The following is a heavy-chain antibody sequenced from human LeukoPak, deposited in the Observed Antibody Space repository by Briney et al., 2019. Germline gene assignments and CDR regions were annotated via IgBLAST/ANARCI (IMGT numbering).Heavy chain of an antibody. D-gene: IGHD3-10*01. CDR1: GFTFSSYS. CDR2: ISSSSSYT. CDR3: ANRFDTYGSKIDY. J-gene: IGHJ4*02. V-gene: IGHV3-21*04. Sequence: GGSLRLSCAASGFTFSSYSMNWVRQAPGKGLEWVSSISSSSSYTYYADPVKGRFTISRDNSKDTLYLQMNNVRAEDTAVYYFANRFDTYGSKIDYWGQGTLVTVSS.